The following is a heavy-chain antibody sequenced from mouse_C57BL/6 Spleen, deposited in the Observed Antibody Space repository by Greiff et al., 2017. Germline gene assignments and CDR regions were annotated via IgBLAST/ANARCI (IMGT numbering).Heavy chain of an antibody. CDR3: ARHEGGLVHYFDY. CDR2: FYPGSGSI. V-gene: IGHV1-62-2*01. D-gene: IGHD3-3*01. Sequence: VKLMESGAELVKPGASVKLSCKASGYTFTEYTIHWVKQRSGQGLEWIGWFYPGSGSIKYNENFKDKATLTADKSSSTVYMGLSRFTSEDSAVYVCARHEGGLVHYFDYWGQGTTLTVSS. J-gene: IGHJ2*01. CDR1: GYTFTEYT.